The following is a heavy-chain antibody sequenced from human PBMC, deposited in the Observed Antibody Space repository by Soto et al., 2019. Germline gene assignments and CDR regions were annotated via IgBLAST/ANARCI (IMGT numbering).Heavy chain of an antibody. CDR1: GFTLSNYA. Sequence: EVQLLESGGGLVQPGGSLRPSCAASGFTLSNYAMRWVRQAPGKGLEWVSSISASGDTTDYADFVKGRFTISRDTSENTLYLQMNSLKSEDTAVYYCATCLWGGYVPFGPWGQGTLVTVSS. D-gene: IGHD3-3*01. CDR2: ISASGDTT. V-gene: IGHV3-23*01. CDR3: ATCLWGGYVPFGP. J-gene: IGHJ5*02.